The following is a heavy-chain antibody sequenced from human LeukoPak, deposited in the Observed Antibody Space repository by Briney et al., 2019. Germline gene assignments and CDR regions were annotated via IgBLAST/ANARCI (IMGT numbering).Heavy chain of an antibody. V-gene: IGHV3-74*01. CDR3: AREGYSYGVNLDY. Sequence: PGGSLRLSCAASGFTFSSYWMHWVRQAPGKGLVWVSRINSDGSSTTYADSVKGRFTISRDNAKNTLYLQMNSLRAEDTAVYYCAREGYSYGVNLDYWGQGTLVTVSS. CDR1: GFTFSSYW. CDR2: INSDGSST. D-gene: IGHD5-18*01. J-gene: IGHJ4*02.